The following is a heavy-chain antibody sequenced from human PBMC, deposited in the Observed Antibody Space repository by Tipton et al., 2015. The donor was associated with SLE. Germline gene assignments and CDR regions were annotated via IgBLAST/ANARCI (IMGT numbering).Heavy chain of an antibody. D-gene: IGHD2-15*01. CDR2: IWYDGRNK. CDR3: AKVGRPQLVVPDKDYFDH. CDR1: GFTFSYAW. V-gene: IGHV3-33*06. J-gene: IGHJ4*02. Sequence: SLRLSCTASGFTFSYAWMSWVRQAPGKGLEWVAVIWYDGRNKYYADSVKGRFTISRDNSKNTLFLQMDSLRADDTAVYYCAKVGRPQLVVPDKDYFDHWGQGTQVTVSS.